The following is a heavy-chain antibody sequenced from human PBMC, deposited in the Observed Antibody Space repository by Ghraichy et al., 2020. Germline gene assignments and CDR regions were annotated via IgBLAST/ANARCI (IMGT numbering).Heavy chain of an antibody. D-gene: IGHD6-19*01. V-gene: IGHV3-21*01. CDR3: ARDRRGQWLATFDY. CDR1: GFTFSSYS. J-gene: IGHJ4*02. CDR2: ISSSSSYI. Sequence: GGSLRLSCAASGFTFSSYSMNWVRQAPGKGLEWVSSISSSSSYIYYADSVKGRFTISRDNAKNSLYLQMNSLRAEDTAVYYCARDRRGQWLATFDYWGQGTLVTVSS.